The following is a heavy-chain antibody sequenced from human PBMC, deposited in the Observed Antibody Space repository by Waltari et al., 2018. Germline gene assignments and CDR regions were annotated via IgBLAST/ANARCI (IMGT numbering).Heavy chain of an antibody. CDR1: GFTFSNYD. V-gene: IGHV3-13*01. J-gene: IGHJ3*02. D-gene: IGHD6-25*01. Sequence: EVQLVESGGGLVQPGGSLRLSCAASGFTFSNYDMHWVRQPIGKGLEWVSVVGFTGQTYYSDSMKGQFTVSRDNSKNSLYLQMNSLRADDTAVYYCARDGAAVSPYSFDTWGQGTMVTVSS. CDR2: VGFTGQT. CDR3: ARDGAAVSPYSFDT.